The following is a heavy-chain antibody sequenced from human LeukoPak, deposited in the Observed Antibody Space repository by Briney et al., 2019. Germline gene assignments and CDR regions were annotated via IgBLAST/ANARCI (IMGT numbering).Heavy chain of an antibody. CDR3: ARHQELRYFDWLLNGHFDY. CDR2: INHSGST. V-gene: IGHV4-34*01. Sequence: SETLSLTCAVYGGSFSGYYWSWIRQPPGKGLEWIGEINHSGSTNYNPSLKSRVTISVDTSKNQFPLKLSSVTAADTAVYYCARHQELRYFDWLLNGHFDYWGQGTLVTVSS. J-gene: IGHJ4*02. D-gene: IGHD3-9*01. CDR1: GGSFSGYY.